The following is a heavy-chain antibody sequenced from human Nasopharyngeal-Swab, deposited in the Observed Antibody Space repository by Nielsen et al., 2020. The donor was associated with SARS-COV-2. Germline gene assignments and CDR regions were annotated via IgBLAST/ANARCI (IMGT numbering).Heavy chain of an antibody. Sequence: GESLKISCAASGFTFSSYWMHWVRQAPGKGLLWVSRINSDGRTTSYADSVKGRFTISRDNAKNMVFLQMNSLTAEDTAIYYCTRAGYSGSYGGFDSWGQGTLVSVSS. D-gene: IGHD1-26*01. CDR3: TRAGYSGSYGGFDS. J-gene: IGHJ4*02. CDR1: GFTFSSYW. CDR2: INSDGRTT. V-gene: IGHV3-74*01.